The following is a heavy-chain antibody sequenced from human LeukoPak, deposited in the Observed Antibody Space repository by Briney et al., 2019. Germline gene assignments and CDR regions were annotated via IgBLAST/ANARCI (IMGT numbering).Heavy chain of an antibody. CDR3: AKEWDLHPFDY. V-gene: IGHV3-30*18. Sequence: GGSLRLSCAASGFTFSSDGMRWVRQAPGKGLEWVAVISYDGSNKYYADSVKGRFTISRDNSKNTLYLQMNSLRAEDTAVYYCAKEWDLHPFDYWGQGTLVTVSS. D-gene: IGHD1-26*01. J-gene: IGHJ4*02. CDR2: ISYDGSNK. CDR1: GFTFSSDG.